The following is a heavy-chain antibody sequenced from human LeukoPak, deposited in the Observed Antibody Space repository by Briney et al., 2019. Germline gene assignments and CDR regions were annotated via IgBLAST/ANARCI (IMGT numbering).Heavy chain of an antibody. CDR2: IYYSGST. CDR1: GGSISSSTYY. CDR3: ARGPRWLQDYFNS. V-gene: IGHV4-39*07. J-gene: IGHJ4*02. Sequence: SETLSLTCTVSGGSISSSTYYWGWIRQPPGKGLAWIGSIYYSGSTYYTPSLKSRVTISVDTSKNQFSLKLSSVTAADTAVYYCARGPRWLQDYFNSWGQRTLVTVSS. D-gene: IGHD5-24*01.